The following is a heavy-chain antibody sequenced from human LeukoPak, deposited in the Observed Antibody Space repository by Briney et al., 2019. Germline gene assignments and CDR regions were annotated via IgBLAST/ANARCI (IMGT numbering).Heavy chain of an antibody. CDR3: AKDNDYYGSGSYSNFDY. J-gene: IGHJ4*02. Sequence: GGSLRLSCAASGFTFDDYAMHWVRQAPGKGLEWVSLISWDGGSTYYADSVKGRFTISRDNSKNSLYLQMNSLRAEDTALYYCAKDNDYYGSGSYSNFDYWGQGTLVTVSS. CDR1: GFTFDDYA. CDR2: ISWDGGST. V-gene: IGHV3-43D*03. D-gene: IGHD3-10*01.